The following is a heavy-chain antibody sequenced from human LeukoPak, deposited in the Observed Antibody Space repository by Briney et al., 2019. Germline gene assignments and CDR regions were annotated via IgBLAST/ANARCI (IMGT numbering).Heavy chain of an antibody. CDR2: ISYDGSNK. D-gene: IGHD1-1*01. CDR3: ATGGTTGTTEDY. V-gene: IGHV3-30*01. Sequence: GRSQRLSCAASGFTFSSYAMHWVRQAPGKGLEWVEVISYDGSNKYYADSVKGRFTISRDNSKNTLYLQMNSLRAEDTAVYYCATGGTTGTTEDYWGQGTLVTVSS. J-gene: IGHJ4*02. CDR1: GFTFSSYA.